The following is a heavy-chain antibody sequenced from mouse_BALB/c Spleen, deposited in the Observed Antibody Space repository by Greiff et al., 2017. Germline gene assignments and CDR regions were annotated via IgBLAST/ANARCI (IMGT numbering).Heavy chain of an antibody. Sequence: VQLQQSGGGLVKPGGSLKLSCAASGFTFSSYAMSWVRQTPEKRLEWVATISSGGSYTYYPDSVKGRFTISRDNAKNTLYLQLSSLRSEDTAMYYCARENTGYYCDYWGQGTTLTVSA. CDR2: ISSGGSYT. V-gene: IGHV5-9-3*01. CDR1: GFTFSSYA. CDR3: ARENTGYYCDY. J-gene: IGHJ2*01.